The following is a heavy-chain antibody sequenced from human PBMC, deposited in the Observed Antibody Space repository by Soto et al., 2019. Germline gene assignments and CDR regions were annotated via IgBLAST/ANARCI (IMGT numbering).Heavy chain of an antibody. CDR1: GFIFSTYE. D-gene: IGHD3-22*01. CDR2: ISSSASPI. V-gene: IGHV3-48*03. CDR3: AREDRVDALEM. J-gene: IGHJ3*02. Sequence: AGGSLRLSCAASGFIFSTYEMNWVRQAPGKGLEWVSYISSSASPIFYADSVKGRFTISRDNAKNSLYLQMNSLRAEDTAVYYCAREDRVDALEMWGQGTMVIVS.